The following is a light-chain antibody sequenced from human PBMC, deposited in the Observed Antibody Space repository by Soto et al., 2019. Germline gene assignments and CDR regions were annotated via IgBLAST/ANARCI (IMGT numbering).Light chain of an antibody. CDR2: DTS. CDR1: QSVSSN. V-gene: IGKV3-11*01. J-gene: IGKJ5*01. CDR3: QQRSNRPLT. Sequence: LTQSPATRSVSPGERATLSCRASQSVSSNLAWYQQKPGQAPRLLIYDTSIRASGIPARFSGSGSGTDFTLTISSLDPEDFAVYYCQQRSNRPLTFGQGTRLEIK.